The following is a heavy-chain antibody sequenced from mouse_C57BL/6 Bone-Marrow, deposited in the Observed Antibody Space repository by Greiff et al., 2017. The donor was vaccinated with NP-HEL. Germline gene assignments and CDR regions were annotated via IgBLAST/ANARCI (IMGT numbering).Heavy chain of an antibody. CDR3: ARHEDSYYYGSSYSWYFDV. J-gene: IGHJ1*03. CDR1: GYTFTEYT. CDR2: FYPGSGSI. D-gene: IGHD1-1*01. V-gene: IGHV1-62-2*01. Sequence: VKLQESGAELVKPGASVKLSCKASGYTFTEYTIHWVKQRSGQGLEWIGWFYPGSGSIKYNEKFKDNATLTADKSSSTVYMELSRLTSEDSAVYFCARHEDSYYYGSSYSWYFDVWGTGTTVTVSS.